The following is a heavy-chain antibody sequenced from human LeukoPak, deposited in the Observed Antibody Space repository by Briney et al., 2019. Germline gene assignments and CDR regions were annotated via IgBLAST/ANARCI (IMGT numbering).Heavy chain of an antibody. CDR1: GFTFSSYW. J-gene: IGHJ4*02. CDR3: ARGASSSWLYYFDY. D-gene: IGHD6-13*01. V-gene: IGHV3-74*01. CDR2: INSDGSST. Sequence: GGSLRLSCAASGFTFSSYWKHWVRHAPGKGLVWVSRINSDGSSTSYADSVKGRFTISRDNAKNTLYLQMNSLRAEDTAVYYCARGASSSWLYYFDYWGQGTLVTVSS.